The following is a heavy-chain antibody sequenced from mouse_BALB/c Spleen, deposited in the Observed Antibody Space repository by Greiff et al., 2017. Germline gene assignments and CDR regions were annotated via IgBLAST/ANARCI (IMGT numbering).Heavy chain of an antibody. CDR2: ISSGGSYT. CDR1: GFTFSSYA. Sequence: EVQLVESGGGLVKPGGSLKLSCAASGFTFSSYAMSWVRQSPEKRLEWVAEISSGGSYTYYPDTVTGRFTISRDNAKNTLYLEMSSLRSEDTAMYYCARDHYGSSSYYYAMDYWGQGTSVTVSS. V-gene: IGHV5-9-4*01. CDR3: ARDHYGSSSYYYAMDY. J-gene: IGHJ4*01. D-gene: IGHD1-1*01.